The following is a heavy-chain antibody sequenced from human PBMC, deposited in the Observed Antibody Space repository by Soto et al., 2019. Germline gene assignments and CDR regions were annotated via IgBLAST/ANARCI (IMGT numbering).Heavy chain of an antibody. CDR3: VRDVGFDYVN. D-gene: IGHD3-16*01. J-gene: IGHJ4*02. Sequence: EVQLVESGGGLVQPGGSLRISCKGSGFSFSSYWMSWVRQAPGKGLEWVASIKQDEREKYYVDSVKGRFTISRDNVDDSVFLHMNSLSAEDTAVYFCVRDVGFDYVNWGQGTLVTVSS. CDR2: IKQDEREK. CDR1: GFSFSSYW. V-gene: IGHV3-7*01.